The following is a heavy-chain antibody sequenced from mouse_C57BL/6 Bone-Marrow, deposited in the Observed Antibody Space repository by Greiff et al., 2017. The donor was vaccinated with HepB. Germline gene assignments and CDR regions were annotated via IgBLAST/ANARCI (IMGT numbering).Heavy chain of an antibody. CDR2: IYPGNSDT. CDR1: GYTFTSYW. Sequence: EVQLQQSGTVLARPGASVKMSCKTSGYTFTSYWMHWVKQRPGQGLEWIGAIYPGNSDTSYNQKFKGKAKLTAVTSASTAYMELSSLTNDDSAVYYCTTGYDYGAWFAYWGQGTLVTVSA. J-gene: IGHJ3*01. V-gene: IGHV1-5*01. D-gene: IGHD2-4*01. CDR3: TTGYDYGAWFAY.